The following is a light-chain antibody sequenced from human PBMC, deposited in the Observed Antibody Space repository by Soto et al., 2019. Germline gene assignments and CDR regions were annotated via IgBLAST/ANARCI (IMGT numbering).Light chain of an antibody. Sequence: DIVLTQTPLSSPVTLGQPASISCRSSQSLVHSDGNTYLSWFHQRPGQPPRLLIDKVSNRFSGVPHRFGGSGAWTDFTLKISRVEAEDVGVYFCVEATHYRPYTFGQGTKLEIK. CDR2: KVS. V-gene: IGKV2-24*01. CDR1: QSLVHSDGNTY. J-gene: IGKJ2*01. CDR3: VEATHYRPYT.